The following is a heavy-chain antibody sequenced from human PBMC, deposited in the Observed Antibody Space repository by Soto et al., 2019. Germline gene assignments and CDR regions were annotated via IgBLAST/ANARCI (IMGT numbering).Heavy chain of an antibody. V-gene: IGHV3-9*01. J-gene: IGHJ4*02. CDR3: ANLPLYGSGFDC. CDR1: GFTFDDYA. D-gene: IGHD3-10*01. Sequence: EVQLVESGGGLVQPGGSLRLSCAASGFTFDDYAIHWVRQAPGKGPEWVSGISWNGAATGYVDSVKGRFSISRDNTKNTLYLQMDSLRSEDTAVYYCANLPLYGSGFDCWGQGTLVTVSS. CDR2: ISWNGAAT.